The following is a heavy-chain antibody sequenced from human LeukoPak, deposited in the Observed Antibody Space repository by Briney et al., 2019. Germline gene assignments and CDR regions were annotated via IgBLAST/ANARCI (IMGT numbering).Heavy chain of an antibody. CDR2: INHSGST. Sequence: GSLRLSCAASGFTFSSYWMSWVRQPPGKGLEWIGEINHSGSTNYNPSLKSRVTISVDTSKNQFSLKLSSVTAADTAVYYCARTSGWYNFDYWGQGTLVTVSS. D-gene: IGHD6-19*01. CDR3: ARTSGWYNFDY. J-gene: IGHJ4*02. V-gene: IGHV4-34*01. CDR1: GFTFSSYW.